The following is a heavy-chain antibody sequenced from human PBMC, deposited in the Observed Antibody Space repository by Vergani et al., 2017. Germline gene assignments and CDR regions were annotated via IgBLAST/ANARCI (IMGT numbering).Heavy chain of an antibody. V-gene: IGHV3-30*03. CDR2: ISYDGTQK. CDR1: GFTSSYYG. Sequence: QVHLVESGGGVVQPGRSLRLSCVVSGFTSSYYGMHWVRQAPGKGLEWVAVISYDGTQKYYADSVKGRFTISRDNSKSTLYLQMNSLRTEDTAVYYCATKSCGTPGCQRGYFRDWGQGTLVTVSS. CDR3: ATKSCGTPGCQRGYFRD. J-gene: IGHJ1*01. D-gene: IGHD2-15*01.